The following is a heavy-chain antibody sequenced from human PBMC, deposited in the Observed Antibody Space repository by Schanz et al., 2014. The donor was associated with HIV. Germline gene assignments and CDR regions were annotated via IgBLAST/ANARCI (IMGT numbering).Heavy chain of an antibody. CDR2: INPKSGGA. CDR3: TRVLQVAAAGDS. Sequence: QVQLVQSGDEVTKPGASVKVSCKTSGNTFTDYYVHWVRQAPGQGLEWLGWINPKSGGADNAQKFQGRVTMTRDTSSNTAYMELTRLRSDDTAVYFCTRVLQVAAAGDSWGQGTLVTVSS. CDR1: GNTFTDYY. J-gene: IGHJ4*02. D-gene: IGHD6-13*01. V-gene: IGHV1-2*02.